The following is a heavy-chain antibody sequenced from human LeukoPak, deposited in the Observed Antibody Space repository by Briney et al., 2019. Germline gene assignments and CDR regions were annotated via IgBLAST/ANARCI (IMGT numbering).Heavy chain of an antibody. J-gene: IGHJ4*02. CDR2: ISGYNGNT. CDR3: ARAGPSYSGSYSDVDY. V-gene: IGHV1-18*01. Sequence: ASVKVSCKASGYTFTSYGISWVRQAPGQGLEWMGWISGYNGNTNYAQTLQGRVTMTTDTSTSTVYVELRSLRSDDTAVYYCARAGPSYSGSYSDVDYWGQGTLVTVSS. CDR1: GYTFTSYG. D-gene: IGHD1-26*01.